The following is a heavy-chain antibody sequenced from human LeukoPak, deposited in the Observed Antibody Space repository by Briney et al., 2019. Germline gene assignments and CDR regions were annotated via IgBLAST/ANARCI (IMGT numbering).Heavy chain of an antibody. D-gene: IGHD5-18*01. CDR1: GFTFSSYA. J-gene: IGHJ3*02. CDR3: AKGGEVRYSYGLSLDAFDI. V-gene: IGHV3-23*01. Sequence: QAGGSLRLSCAASGFTFSSYAMSWVRQAPGKGLEWVSAISGSGGSTYYADSVKGRFTISRDNSKNTLYLQMNSLRAEDTAVYYCAKGGEVRYSYGLSLDAFDIWGQGTMVTVSS. CDR2: ISGSGGST.